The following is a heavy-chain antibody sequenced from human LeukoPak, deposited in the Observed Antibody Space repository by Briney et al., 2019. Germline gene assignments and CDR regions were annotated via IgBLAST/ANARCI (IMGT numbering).Heavy chain of an antibody. V-gene: IGHV3-23*01. CDR3: VRWGEGVPVDP. J-gene: IGHJ5*02. CDR1: GFTFSSYS. CDR2: ISGSGDST. D-gene: IGHD3-10*01. Sequence: GGSLRLSCVVSGFTFSSYSMSWVRQAPGKGLEWVSAISGSGDSTYYADSVKGRFTISRDNSKNTLYLQMNSLRAEDTAVYYCVRWGEGVPVDPWGQGTLVTVSS.